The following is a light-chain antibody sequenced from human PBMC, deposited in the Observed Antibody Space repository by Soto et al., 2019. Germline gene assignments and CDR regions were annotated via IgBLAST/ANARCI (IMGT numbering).Light chain of an antibody. J-gene: IGKJ3*01. CDR3: QQFNDYPFT. CDR2: DAS. CDR1: QGIGDA. V-gene: IGKV1D-13*01. Sequence: AIQLTQSPSSLSASVGDRVTITCRASQGIGDAVAWYQQKPGRPPKLLIYDASRLEIGVPSRFSGSGSGTDFTLAISILQPEAFTTYYCQQFNDYPFTFGPGTRVDIK.